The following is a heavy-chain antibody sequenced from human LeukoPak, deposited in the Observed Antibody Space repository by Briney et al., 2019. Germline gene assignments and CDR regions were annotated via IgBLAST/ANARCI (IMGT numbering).Heavy chain of an antibody. Sequence: GGSLGLSCAASGFTFSNYWMSWVRQAPGKGLEWVANIKQDGSDKNYVDSMKGRFTISRDNSKNTLYLQMKSLRPEDTAVYYCARGDGYCSSASCSGNWGQGTLVTVSS. CDR2: IKQDGSDK. CDR3: ARGDGYCSSASCSGN. D-gene: IGHD2-2*03. V-gene: IGHV3-7*01. CDR1: GFTFSNYW. J-gene: IGHJ4*02.